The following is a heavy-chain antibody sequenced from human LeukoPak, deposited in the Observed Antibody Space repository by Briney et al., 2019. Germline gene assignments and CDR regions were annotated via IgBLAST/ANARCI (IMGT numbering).Heavy chain of an antibody. CDR1: GFTFSSYW. J-gene: IGHJ6*03. V-gene: IGHV3-7*01. Sequence: GSLRLSCAASGFTFSSYWMSWVRQAPGKGLEWVANIKQDGSEKYYVDSVKGRFTISRDNAKNSLYLQMNSLRAEDTAVYYCARSRRVFYNAGYMDVWGKGTTVTVSS. CDR3: ARSRRVFYNAGYMDV. CDR2: IKQDGSEK. D-gene: IGHD3-10*01.